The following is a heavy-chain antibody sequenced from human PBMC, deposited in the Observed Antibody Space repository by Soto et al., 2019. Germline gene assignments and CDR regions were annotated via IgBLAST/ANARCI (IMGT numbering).Heavy chain of an antibody. CDR2: IIPILGIA. CDR3: ARPIPRYCSGGSCYTDAFDI. J-gene: IGHJ3*02. CDR1: GGTFSSYT. D-gene: IGHD2-15*01. V-gene: IGHV1-69*02. Sequence: SVKVSCKASGGTFSSYTISWVRQAPGQRLEWMGRIIPILGIANYAQKFQGRVTITADKSTSTAYMELSSLRSEDTAVYYCARPIPRYCSGGSCYTDAFDIWGQGTMVTVSS.